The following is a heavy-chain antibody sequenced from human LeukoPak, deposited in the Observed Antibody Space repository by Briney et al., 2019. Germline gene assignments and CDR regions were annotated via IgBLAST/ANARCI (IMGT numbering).Heavy chain of an antibody. CDR3: ASGYCSGGSCYPAFDY. CDR2: IYYSGST. Sequence: TPSETLSLTCTVSGGSISSYYWSWIRQPPGKGLEWIAYIYYSGSTNYNPSLKSRVTISLDTSKNQFSLKLSSVTAADTAVYYCASGYCSGGSCYPAFDYWGQGTLVTVSS. CDR1: GGSISSYY. V-gene: IGHV4-59*08. D-gene: IGHD2-15*01. J-gene: IGHJ4*02.